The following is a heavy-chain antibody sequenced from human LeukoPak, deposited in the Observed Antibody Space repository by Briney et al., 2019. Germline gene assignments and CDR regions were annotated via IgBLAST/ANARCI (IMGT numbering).Heavy chain of an antibody. CDR2: IYYSGST. J-gene: IGHJ4*02. Sequence: SETLSLTCTVSGGSISSYYWSWIRQPPGKGLEWIGYIYYSGSTNYNPSLKSRVTISVDTSKNQFSLKLTSATAADTAVYYCARWHSHGRYFDYWGQGALVTVSS. CDR3: ARWHSHGRYFDY. CDR1: GGSISSYY. V-gene: IGHV4-59*01. D-gene: IGHD2-21*01.